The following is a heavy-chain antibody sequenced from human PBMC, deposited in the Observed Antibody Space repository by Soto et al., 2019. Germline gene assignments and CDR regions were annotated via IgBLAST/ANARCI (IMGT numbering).Heavy chain of an antibody. V-gene: IGHV1-69*01. J-gene: IGHJ6*02. CDR1: GGTFSSYA. CDR2: IIPIFGTA. Sequence: QVQLVQSGAEVKKPGSSVKVSCKASGGTFSSYAISWVRQAPGQGLEWMGGIIPIFGTANYAQKFQGRVTMTEDESTSTAYMELSSLRSEDTAVYYWASVVVAATAVYYYGMDVWGQGTTVTVSS. D-gene: IGHD2-15*01. CDR3: ASVVVAATAVYYYGMDV.